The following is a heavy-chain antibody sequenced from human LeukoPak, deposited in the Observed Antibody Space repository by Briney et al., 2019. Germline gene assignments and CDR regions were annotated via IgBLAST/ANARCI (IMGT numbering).Heavy chain of an antibody. J-gene: IGHJ4*02. Sequence: GESLKISCKASGYSFTDYWIVWVRQMPGKGLEWMGAIYRGDSDTRYSPSLDGQVTISADKSVSTTYLQWSSLQASDTAMYYCARPSSLYGGTSEDYWGQGTLVTVSS. D-gene: IGHD4-23*01. CDR1: GYSFTDYW. V-gene: IGHV5-51*01. CDR2: IYRGDSDT. CDR3: ARPSSLYGGTSEDY.